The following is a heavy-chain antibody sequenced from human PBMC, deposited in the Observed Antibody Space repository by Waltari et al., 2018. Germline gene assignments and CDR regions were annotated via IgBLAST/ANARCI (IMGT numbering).Heavy chain of an antibody. CDR3: ARESCSGGSCYSDY. J-gene: IGHJ4*02. V-gene: IGHV3-66*01. D-gene: IGHD2-15*01. Sequence: EVQLVESGGGLVKPGRSLSLSCTASGFTVSSNYMSWVRQAPGKGLEWVSVIYSGGSTYYADSVKGRFTISRDNSKNTLYLQMNSLRAEDTAVYYCARESCSGGSCYSDYWGQGTLVTVSS. CDR2: IYSGGST. CDR1: GFTVSSNY.